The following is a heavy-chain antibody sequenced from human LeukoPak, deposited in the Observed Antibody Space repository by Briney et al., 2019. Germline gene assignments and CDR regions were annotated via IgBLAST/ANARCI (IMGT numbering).Heavy chain of an antibody. CDR2: IWYDGSNK. V-gene: IGHV3-33*01. D-gene: IGHD2-2*01. CDR3: ARSGRGSSTDYLDY. CDR1: GFTFSSYG. J-gene: IGHJ4*02. Sequence: GGSLRLSCAASGFTFSSYGMHWVRQAPGKGLEWVAVIWYDGSNKYYADPVKGRFTISRDNSKNTLYLQMNSLRPDDTAVYYCARSGRGSSTDYLDYWGQGTLVTVSS.